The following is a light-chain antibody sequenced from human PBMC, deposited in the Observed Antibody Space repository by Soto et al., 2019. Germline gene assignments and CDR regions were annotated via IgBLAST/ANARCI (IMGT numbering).Light chain of an antibody. CDR1: SSDVGSYNL. J-gene: IGLJ1*01. CDR2: EVS. V-gene: IGLV2-23*02. CDR3: CSYAGSSTYV. Sequence: QSVRTQPASVSGSPGQSITISCTGTSSDVGSYNLVSWYQQHPGKAPKFMIYEVSKRPSGVSNRFSGSKSGNTASLTISGLQAEDEADYYCCSYAGSSTYVFGTGTKVTVL.